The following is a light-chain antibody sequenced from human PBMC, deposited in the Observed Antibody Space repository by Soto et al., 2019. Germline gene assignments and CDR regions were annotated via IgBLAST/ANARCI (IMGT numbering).Light chain of an antibody. J-gene: IGKJ2*01. Sequence: EIVLTQSPGTLSLSPGDRATLSCRASQSVNIYFAWYQQKPGQAPRLLIFNTSRRATGIPDRFSGSGSGTDFTLIISRLEPEDFAVYYCQQYGHPLHTFGQGTKLDIK. CDR3: QQYGHPLHT. CDR1: QSVNIY. V-gene: IGKV3-20*01. CDR2: NTS.